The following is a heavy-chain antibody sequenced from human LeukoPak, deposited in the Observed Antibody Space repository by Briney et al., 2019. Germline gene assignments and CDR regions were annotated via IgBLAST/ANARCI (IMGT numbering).Heavy chain of an antibody. CDR1: GGSISSSSYY. D-gene: IGHD3-3*01. Sequence: SETLSLTCTVSGGSISSSSYYWGWIRQPPGKGLEWIGSIYYSGSTYYNPSLKSRVTISVDTSKNQFSLKLSSVTAADTAVYYCARASDLWSGFDYWGQGTLVTVSS. V-gene: IGHV4-39*07. J-gene: IGHJ4*02. CDR3: ARASDLWSGFDY. CDR2: IYYSGST.